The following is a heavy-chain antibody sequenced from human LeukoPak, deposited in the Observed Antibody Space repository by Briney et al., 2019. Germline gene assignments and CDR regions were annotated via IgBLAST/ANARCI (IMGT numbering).Heavy chain of an antibody. CDR1: GFTFSSYG. D-gene: IGHD2-8*01. CDR3: AKGYCTNGVCYTGLGYFQH. J-gene: IGHJ1*01. Sequence: PGGSLRLSCAASGFTFSSYGMHWVRQAPGKGLEWVAFIRYDGSNKYYADSVMGRFTISRDNSKNTLYLQMNSLRAEDTAVYYCAKGYCTNGVCYTGLGYFQHWGQGTLVTVPS. V-gene: IGHV3-30*02. CDR2: IRYDGSNK.